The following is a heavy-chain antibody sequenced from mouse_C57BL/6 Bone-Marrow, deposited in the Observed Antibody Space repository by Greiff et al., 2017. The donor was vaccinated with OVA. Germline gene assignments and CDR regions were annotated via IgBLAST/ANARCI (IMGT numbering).Heavy chain of an antibody. J-gene: IGHJ4*01. CDR3: ARLDAMDY. CDR1: GFTVSDFY. V-gene: IGHV5-12*01. Sequence: EVQGVESGGGLVQPGGSLKLSCAASGFTVSDFYMYWIRQTPEKRLEWVAYISNGGGSTYYPDTVKGRFTISRDNAKNTLYLQMSRLKSEDTAMYYCARLDAMDYWGQGTSVTVSS. CDR2: ISNGGGST.